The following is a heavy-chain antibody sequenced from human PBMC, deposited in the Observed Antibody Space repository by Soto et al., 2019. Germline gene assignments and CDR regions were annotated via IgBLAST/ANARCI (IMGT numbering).Heavy chain of an antibody. CDR2: IYCSGSA. J-gene: IGHJ6*03. Sequence: QVQLQESGPGLVKPSETLSLTCTVSGASISSYHWSWIRQTPGKGLEWIGYIYCSGSANYNPSLKSRVTFSVATSKNQVSLKLSSVTAADTGVYYCAAAVPAEYVFPYYYMDVWGKGTTVTVSS. CDR1: GASISSYH. V-gene: IGHV4-59*01. CDR3: AAAVPAEYVFPYYYMDV. D-gene: IGHD3-16*01.